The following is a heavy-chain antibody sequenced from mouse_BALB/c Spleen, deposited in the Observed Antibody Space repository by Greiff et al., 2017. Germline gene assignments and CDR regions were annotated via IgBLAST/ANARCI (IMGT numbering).Heavy chain of an antibody. CDR2: INPSSGYT. Sequence: QVQLKESAAELARPGASVKMSCKASGYTFTSYTMHWVKQRPGQGLEWIGYINPSSGYTEYNQKFKDKTTLTADKSSSTAYMQLSSLTSEDSAVYYCAREGTTVGEDDWGQGTTLTVSA. CDR1: GYTFTSYT. J-gene: IGHJ2*01. CDR3: AREGTTVGEDD. V-gene: IGHV1-4*02. D-gene: IGHD1-1*01.